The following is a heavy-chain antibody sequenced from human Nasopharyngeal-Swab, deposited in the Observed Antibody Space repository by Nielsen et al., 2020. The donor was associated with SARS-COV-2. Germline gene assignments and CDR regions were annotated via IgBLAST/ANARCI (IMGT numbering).Heavy chain of an antibody. Sequence: GGSLRLSCAASGFTFSSYVMTWFRQAPGKGPEWVSTISASVIDTNYADSVKGRFTISRDNSRSTLFLQMSSLRAEDTAVYYCAKDSGLAVVAAATPAYYWGQGTLVIVSS. D-gene: IGHD2-15*01. CDR3: AKDSGLAVVAAATPAYY. CDR1: GFTFSSYV. V-gene: IGHV3-23*01. J-gene: IGHJ4*02. CDR2: ISASVIDT.